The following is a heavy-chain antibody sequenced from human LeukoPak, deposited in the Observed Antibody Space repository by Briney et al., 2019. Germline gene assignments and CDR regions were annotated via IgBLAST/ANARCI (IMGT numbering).Heavy chain of an antibody. Sequence: SVKVSCKASGYTFTSYGISWVRQAPGQGLEWMGWISAYSGNTNYVQKVQGRVTMTTDTSTSTAYMELRSLRSDDTAVYYCARQYCSGGSCYLDYWGQGTLVTVSS. J-gene: IGHJ4*02. V-gene: IGHV1-18*01. D-gene: IGHD2-15*01. CDR1: GYTFTSYG. CDR2: ISAYSGNT. CDR3: ARQYCSGGSCYLDY.